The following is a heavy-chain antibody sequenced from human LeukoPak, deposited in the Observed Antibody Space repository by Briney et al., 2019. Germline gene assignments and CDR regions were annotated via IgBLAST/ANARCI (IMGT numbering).Heavy chain of an antibody. V-gene: IGHV3-11*04. D-gene: IGHD3-3*01. CDR1: GFTFSDYY. J-gene: IGHJ5*02. Sequence: PGGSLRLSCAASGFTFSDYYMSWIRQAPGKGLEWASYISSSGSTIYYADSVKGRFTISRDNAKNSLYLQMNSLRAEDTAVYYCARDSRYDFWSGYEYNWFDPWGQGTLVTVSS. CDR2: ISSSGSTI. CDR3: ARDSRYDFWSGYEYNWFDP.